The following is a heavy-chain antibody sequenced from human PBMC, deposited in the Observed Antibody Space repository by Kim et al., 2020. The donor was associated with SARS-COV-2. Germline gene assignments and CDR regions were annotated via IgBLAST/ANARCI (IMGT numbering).Heavy chain of an antibody. Sequence: LETLSLTCSVSGGSISTSNYYWGWIRQSPGKGLEWIGSIYYRGSTYYNPSLKSRVTISADTSKSQFSLKLTSVTAADPAVYYCARSSTPVTSRFDFWGQGILVTVSS. CDR2: IYYRGST. CDR3: ARSSTPVTSRFDF. V-gene: IGHV4-39*01. J-gene: IGHJ4*02. CDR1: GGSISTSNYY. D-gene: IGHD4-17*01.